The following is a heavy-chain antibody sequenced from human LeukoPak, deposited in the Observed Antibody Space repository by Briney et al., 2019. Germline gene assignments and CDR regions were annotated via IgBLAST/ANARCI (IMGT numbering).Heavy chain of an antibody. Sequence: SETLSLTCTVSGGFISSHYWSWIRQPPGKGLEWIGYIYYSGSTNYNPSLKSRVTISVDTSKNQFSLKLSSVTAADTAVYYCARDRPNTYSSSWYALDVWGKGTTVTVSS. CDR3: ARDRPNTYSSSWYALDV. CDR1: GGFISSHY. CDR2: IYYSGST. J-gene: IGHJ6*04. V-gene: IGHV4-59*11. D-gene: IGHD6-13*01.